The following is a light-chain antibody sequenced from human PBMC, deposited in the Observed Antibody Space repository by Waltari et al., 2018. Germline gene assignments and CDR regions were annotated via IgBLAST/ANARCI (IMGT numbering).Light chain of an antibody. CDR2: LGS. CDR1: QSLLQSDGKNY. CDR3: MQAREVPET. Sequence: EIVMTQSPLTLSVTPGESASISCGPSQSLLQSDGKNYLDWYLQKPGQSPQLLISLGSTRASGVPDRFTASGTGTTFTLNIRKVEAEDVGVYYCMQAREVPETFGQGTKVEIK. V-gene: IGKV2-28*01. J-gene: IGKJ1*01.